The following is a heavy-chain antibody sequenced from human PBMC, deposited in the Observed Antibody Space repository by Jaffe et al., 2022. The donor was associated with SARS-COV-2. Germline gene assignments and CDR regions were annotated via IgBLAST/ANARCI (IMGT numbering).Heavy chain of an antibody. CDR3: ARALSGSYSYYYGMDV. CDR1: GYTFTSYD. Sequence: QVQLVQSGAEVKKPGASVKVSCKASGYTFTSYDINWVRQATGQGLEWMGWMNPNSGNTGYAQKFQGRVTMTRNTSISTAYMELSSLRSEDTAVYYCARALSGSYSYYYGMDVWGQGTTVTVSS. D-gene: IGHD1-26*01. J-gene: IGHJ6*02. V-gene: IGHV1-8*01. CDR2: MNPNSGNT.